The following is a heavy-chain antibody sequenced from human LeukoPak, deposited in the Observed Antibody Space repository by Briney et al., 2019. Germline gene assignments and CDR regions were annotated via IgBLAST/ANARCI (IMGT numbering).Heavy chain of an antibody. J-gene: IGHJ1*01. CDR3: ARGTVAGYFQH. CDR1: GGTFSSYA. V-gene: IGHV1-69*04. CDR2: IIPILGIA. D-gene: IGHD1/OR15-1a*01. Sequence: GASVKVSCKASGGTFSSYAISWVRQAPGQGLEWMGRIIPILGIANYAQKLQGRVTITADKSTSTAYMELSSLRSEDTAVYYCARGTVAGYFQHWGQGTLVTVSS.